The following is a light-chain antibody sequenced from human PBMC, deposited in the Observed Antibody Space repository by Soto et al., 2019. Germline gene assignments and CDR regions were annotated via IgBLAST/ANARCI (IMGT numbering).Light chain of an antibody. Sequence: DFQMTQSPSSLSASVGDRITITCRASQRISHYLNWYQLKPGKAPKLLIYAASYLQSGVPSRFRGSGSGTDFTLTISSLQPEDFATYYCQQSYNVLSWTFGQGTKVDIK. J-gene: IGKJ1*01. CDR2: AAS. CDR3: QQSYNVLSWT. V-gene: IGKV1-39*01. CDR1: QRISHY.